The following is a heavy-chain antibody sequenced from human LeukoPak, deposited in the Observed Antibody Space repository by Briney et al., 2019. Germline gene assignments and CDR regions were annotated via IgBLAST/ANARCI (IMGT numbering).Heavy chain of an antibody. CDR3: AKDVVRDGYNYFDY. CDR1: GFTFSSYA. CDR2: ISGSGGST. D-gene: IGHD5-24*01. Sequence: GGSLRLSCAASGFTFSSYAMNWVRQAPGKGLKWVSAISGSGGSTLYADSVKGRFTIPRDNSKNTLYLQMNSLRAEDTAVYYCAKDVVRDGYNYFDYWGQGTLVTVSS. V-gene: IGHV3-23*01. J-gene: IGHJ4*02.